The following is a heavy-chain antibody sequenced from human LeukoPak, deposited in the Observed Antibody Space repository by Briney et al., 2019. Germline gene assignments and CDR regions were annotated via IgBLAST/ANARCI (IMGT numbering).Heavy chain of an antibody. V-gene: IGHV4-4*09. CDR2: IYTSGST. J-gene: IGHJ4*02. CDR1: GGSISSYY. D-gene: IGHD5-24*01. CDR3: ARHTPLHPFDY. Sequence: SETLSLTCTVSGGSISSYYWSWIRQPPGKGLEWIGYIYTSGSTNYNPSLKSRVTISVDTSKNQFSLKLSSVTAADTAVYYCARHTPLHPFDYWGQGTLVTVSS.